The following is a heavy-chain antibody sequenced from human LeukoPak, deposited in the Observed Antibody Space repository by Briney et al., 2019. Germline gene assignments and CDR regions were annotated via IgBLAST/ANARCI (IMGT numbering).Heavy chain of an antibody. CDR2: VSDKGDAT. D-gene: IGHD3-10*01. V-gene: IGHV3-23*01. CDR3: AKRGVVIRGILVIGYHQEAYHYDF. CDR1: GFTLSNYA. Sequence: PGGSLRLSCAASGFTLSNYAMSWVRRAPGKGLEWFSTVSDKGDATAHADSVKGRFTISRDNAKNTLSLLMNNLRAEDTAVYFCAKRGVVIRGILVIGYHQEAYHYDFWGQGVLVTVSS. J-gene: IGHJ4*02.